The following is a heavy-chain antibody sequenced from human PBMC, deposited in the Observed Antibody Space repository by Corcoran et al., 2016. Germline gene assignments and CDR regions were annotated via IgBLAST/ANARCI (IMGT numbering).Heavy chain of an antibody. D-gene: IGHD3-3*01. V-gene: IGHV4-39*01. CDR3: ARLGDFWSGYMVY. CDR1: GGSISSSSYY. Sequence: QLQLQESGPGLVKPSETLSLTCTVSGGSISSSSYYWGWIRQPPGKGLEWIGSIYYSGSTYYNPSLKSRVTISVDTSKNQFSLKRSSVTAADTAVYYCARLGDFWSGYMVYWGQGTLVTVSS. CDR2: IYYSGST. J-gene: IGHJ4*02.